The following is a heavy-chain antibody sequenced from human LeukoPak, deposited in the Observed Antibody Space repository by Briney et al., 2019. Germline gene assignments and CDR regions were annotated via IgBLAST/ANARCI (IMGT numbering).Heavy chain of an antibody. CDR1: RFTFNSYA. CDR3: AKDGGSGTYYNY. Sequence: PGGSLRLSCAASRFTFNSYAMSWVRQAPGKGLEWVSVIGGSNGITFYVGSVKGRFTISRDNSKNTLYLQMNSLRAEDTAVYYCAKDGGSGTYYNYWGQGTLVTVSS. V-gene: IGHV3-23*01. CDR2: IGGSNGIT. J-gene: IGHJ4*02. D-gene: IGHD1-26*01.